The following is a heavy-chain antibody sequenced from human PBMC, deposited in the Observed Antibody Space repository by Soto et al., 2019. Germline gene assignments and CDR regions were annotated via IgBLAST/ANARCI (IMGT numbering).Heavy chain of an antibody. Sequence: SLRLSCSAARFAFDEYVMHWVRQPPGRGLDGVSGNTSNGGTIRYVDSVKGRFTISRDNAENSLYLQMNSLRPEDTAVYYGAKGGSAALIAPSGRDNWFDHWGQGTQVTVSS. J-gene: IGHJ5*02. D-gene: IGHD6-13*01. CDR1: RFAFDEYV. CDR2: NTSNGGTI. CDR3: AKGGSAALIAPSGRDNWFDH. V-gene: IGHV3-9*01.